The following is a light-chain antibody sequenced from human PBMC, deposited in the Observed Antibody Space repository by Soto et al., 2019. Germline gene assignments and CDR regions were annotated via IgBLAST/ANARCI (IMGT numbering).Light chain of an antibody. CDR3: AAYTTRTTYV. Sequence: QSALTQPASVSGSPGQSITISCTGTSSDVGSYNSVSWYQQPPGTAPKLMIYGVSNRPSGVPDRFSGSKSGNTASLTISGLQAEDEADYYCAAYTTRTTYVFGTGTKLTVL. CDR2: GVS. CDR1: SSDVGSYNS. V-gene: IGLV2-18*02. J-gene: IGLJ1*01.